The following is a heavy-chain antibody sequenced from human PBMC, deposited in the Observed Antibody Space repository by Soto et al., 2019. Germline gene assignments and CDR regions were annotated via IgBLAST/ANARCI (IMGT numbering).Heavy chain of an antibody. D-gene: IGHD3-22*01. CDR3: AKDPSPYYYDSRGFLEH. CDR1: GFTFDDYA. CDR2: ISWNSGSI. J-gene: IGHJ4*02. V-gene: IGHV3-9*01. Sequence: PGGSLRLSCAASGFTFDDYAMHWVRQAPGKGLEWVSGISWNSGSIGYADSVKGRFTISRDNAKNSLYLQMNSLRAEDTALYYCAKDPSPYYYDSRGFLEHCGQGTLVTVSS.